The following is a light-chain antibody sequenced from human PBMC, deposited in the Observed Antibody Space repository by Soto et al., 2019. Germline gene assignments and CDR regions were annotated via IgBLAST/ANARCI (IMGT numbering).Light chain of an antibody. V-gene: IGKV1-5*01. CDR2: DAS. CDR1: PSIRSW. CDR3: QQYESYSPLT. J-gene: IGKJ4*01. Sequence: DIQRTQSPSTLSASVGDRVTMTCRASPSIRSWLAWYQQKQWKAPKLMIYDASSLESGVPSRFSGRRSGTEFTLTISSLQPDDFGTYYGQQYESYSPLTFGGETKVDIK.